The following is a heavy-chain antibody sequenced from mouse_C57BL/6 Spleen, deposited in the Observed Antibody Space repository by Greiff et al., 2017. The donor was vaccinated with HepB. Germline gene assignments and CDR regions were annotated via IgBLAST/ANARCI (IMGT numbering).Heavy chain of an antibody. J-gene: IGHJ2*01. CDR3: AREVGLYFYF. Sequence: QVQLQQSGPELVKPGASVKISCKASGYAFSSSWMNWVKQRPGKGLEWIGRIYPGDGDTNYNGKFKGKATLTADKSSSTAYMQLSSLTSEDSAVYFCAREVGLYFYFWGQGTTLTVSS. CDR2: IYPGDGDT. V-gene: IGHV1-82*01. CDR1: GYAFSSSW. D-gene: IGHD4-1*01.